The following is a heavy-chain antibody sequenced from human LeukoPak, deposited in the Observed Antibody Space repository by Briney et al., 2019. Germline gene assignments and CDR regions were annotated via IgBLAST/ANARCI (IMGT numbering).Heavy chain of an antibody. V-gene: IGHV3-23*01. J-gene: IGHJ4*02. CDR1: GFTFSKEW. Sequence: GGSLRLSCAASGFTFSKEWMSWVRQAPGKGLDWVSTISGSGGSTYYADSVKGRFTISRDNSKNTLSLQMNSLGAEDTAVYYCAKGVSRYGDFDYWGQGTLVTVSS. CDR2: ISGSGGST. D-gene: IGHD4-17*01. CDR3: AKGVSRYGDFDY.